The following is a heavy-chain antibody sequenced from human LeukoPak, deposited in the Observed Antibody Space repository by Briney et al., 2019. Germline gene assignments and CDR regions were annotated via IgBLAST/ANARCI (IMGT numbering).Heavy chain of an antibody. D-gene: IGHD5-18*01. Sequence: GSLRLSCAASGFTFSSYWMHWVRQAPGKGLVWVSRINSDGSSTSYADSVKGRFTISRDNAKNTLYLQMNSLRAEDTAVYYCARENTGHDAFDIWGQGTMVTASS. V-gene: IGHV3-74*01. CDR2: INSDGSST. CDR1: GFTFSSYW. J-gene: IGHJ3*02. CDR3: ARENTGHDAFDI.